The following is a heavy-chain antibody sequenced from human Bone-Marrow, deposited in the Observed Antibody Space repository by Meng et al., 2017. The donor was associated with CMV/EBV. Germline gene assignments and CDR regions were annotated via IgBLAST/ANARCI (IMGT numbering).Heavy chain of an antibody. CDR1: GGSISSGSYY. CDR3: ARVAGFGSEY. V-gene: IGHV4-31*03. CDR2: IYYSGST. Sequence: SETLSLTCTVSGGSISSGSYYWSWIRQHPGKGLEWIGYIYYSGSTYYNPSLKSRLTISLDTSKNRFSLKVSSVTAADTAVYYCARVAGFGSEYWGQGTLVTVSS. J-gene: IGHJ4*02. D-gene: IGHD3-16*01.